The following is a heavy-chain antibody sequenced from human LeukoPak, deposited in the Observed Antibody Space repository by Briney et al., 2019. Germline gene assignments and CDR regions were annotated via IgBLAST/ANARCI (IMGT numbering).Heavy chain of an antibody. CDR1: GFTFSSYE. CDR3: ARDKAAAGPLDY. Sequence: GGSLRLSCAASGFTFSSYEMNWVRQAPGKGLEWVSSISSSSSYIYYADSVKGRFTISRDNAKNSLYLQMNSLRAEDTAVYYCARDKAAAGPLDYWGQGTLVTVSS. V-gene: IGHV3-21*01. CDR2: ISSSSSYI. D-gene: IGHD6-13*01. J-gene: IGHJ4*02.